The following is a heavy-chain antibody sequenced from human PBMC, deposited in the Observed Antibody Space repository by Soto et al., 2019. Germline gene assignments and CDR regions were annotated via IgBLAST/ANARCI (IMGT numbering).Heavy chain of an antibody. Sequence: GGSLRLSCAASGFTFSSYAMSWVRQAPGKGLEWVSAISGSGGSTYYADSVKGRFTISRDNSKNTLYLQMNSLRAEDTAVYYCATTSLYQMLPGEDIVVVVAATPPEYYYYYYMDVWGKGTTVTVSS. D-gene: IGHD2-15*01. CDR1: GFTFSSYA. V-gene: IGHV3-23*01. CDR2: ISGSGGST. J-gene: IGHJ6*03. CDR3: ATTSLYQMLPGEDIVVVVAATPPEYYYYYYMDV.